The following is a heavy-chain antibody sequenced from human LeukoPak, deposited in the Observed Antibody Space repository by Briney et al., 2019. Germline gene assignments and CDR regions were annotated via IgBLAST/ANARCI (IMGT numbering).Heavy chain of an antibody. J-gene: IGHJ4*02. CDR3: ARDLLGSGSYLTVDYFDY. Sequence: PSETLSLTCTVSGGSISSYYWSWIRRPAGKGLEWMGHINTSGSTNYNPYLKSRVTMSVDTSKNQFSLKLSSVTAADTAVYYCARDLLGSGSYLTVDYFDYWGQGTLVTVSS. CDR2: INTSGST. V-gene: IGHV4-4*07. CDR1: GGSISSYY. D-gene: IGHD1-26*01.